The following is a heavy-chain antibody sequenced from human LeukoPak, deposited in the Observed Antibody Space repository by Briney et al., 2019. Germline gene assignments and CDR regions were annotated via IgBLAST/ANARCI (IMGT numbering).Heavy chain of an antibody. D-gene: IGHD5-12*01. CDR1: EYIFTDYY. Sequence: ASVKVSCKASEYIFTDYYMHWVRQAPGQGLEWMGWINPNSGGTNYPQKFQGRVTMTRDTSISTAYMELSRLKSDDTAVYYCARDRVATAPNNWFDPWGQGTLVTVSS. CDR3: ARDRVATAPNNWFDP. J-gene: IGHJ5*02. V-gene: IGHV1-2*02. CDR2: INPNSGGT.